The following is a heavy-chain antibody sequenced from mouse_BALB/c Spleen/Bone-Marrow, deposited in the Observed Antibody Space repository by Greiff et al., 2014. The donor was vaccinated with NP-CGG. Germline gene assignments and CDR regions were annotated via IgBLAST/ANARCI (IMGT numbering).Heavy chain of an antibody. V-gene: IGHV2-2*02. J-gene: IGHJ3*01. CDR3: ARTIHYYGYGFAY. CDR1: GFSLTSYG. D-gene: IGHD1-2*01. Sequence: QVQLQQSGLGLVQPSQSLSITCTVSGFSLTSYGVHWVRQSPGKGLEWLGVIWSGGSTDYNAAFISRLSISKDNSKSQVFFKMNSLQANDTAIYYCARTIHYYGYGFAYWGQGTLVTVSA. CDR2: IWSGGST.